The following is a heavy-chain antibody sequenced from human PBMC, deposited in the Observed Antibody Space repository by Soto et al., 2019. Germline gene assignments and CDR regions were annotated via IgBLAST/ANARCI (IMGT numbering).Heavy chain of an antibody. D-gene: IGHD4-17*01. CDR3: ATDYGGNPLEYYYYGMDV. J-gene: IGHJ6*02. CDR2: IYSGGST. Sequence: PGGSLRLSCAASGFTVSSNYMSWVRQAPGKGLEWVSVIYSGGSTYYADSVKGRFTISRDNSKNALYLQMNSLRAEDTAVYYCATDYGGNPLEYYYYGMDVWGQGNTVNGSS. V-gene: IGHV3-53*01. CDR1: GFTVSSNY.